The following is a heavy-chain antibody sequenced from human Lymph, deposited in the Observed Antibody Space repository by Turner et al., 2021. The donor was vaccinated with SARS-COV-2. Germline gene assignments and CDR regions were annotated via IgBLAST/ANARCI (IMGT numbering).Heavy chain of an antibody. D-gene: IGHD3-3*01. Sequence: EVQLVQSGAEVKTPGESLKISCKGSGYSFTSYWIGWVRPMPGKGLEWIGIIYPGDSDTRYSPSFQGQVTNSAEKAIRTAYLQGGRLEGSETAMYYWSGREWGGSLGHIDYWGQGTLVTVSS. J-gene: IGHJ4*02. CDR3: SGREWGGSLGHIDY. CDR2: IYPGDSDT. V-gene: IGHV5-51*01. CDR1: GYSFTSYW.